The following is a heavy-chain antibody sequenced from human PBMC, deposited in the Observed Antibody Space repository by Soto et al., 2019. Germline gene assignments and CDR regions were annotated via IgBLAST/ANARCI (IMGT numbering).Heavy chain of an antibody. CDR2: IYHSGST. V-gene: IGHV4-4*02. CDR3: ARGATVTVYYYYYYMDV. Sequence: SETLSLTCAVSSGSISSSNWWSWVRQPPGKGLEWIGEIYHSGSTNYNPSLKSRVTISVDKSKNQFSLKLGSVTAADTAVYYCARGATVTVYYYYYYMDVWGKGTTVTVSS. CDR1: SGSISSSNW. J-gene: IGHJ6*03. D-gene: IGHD4-17*01.